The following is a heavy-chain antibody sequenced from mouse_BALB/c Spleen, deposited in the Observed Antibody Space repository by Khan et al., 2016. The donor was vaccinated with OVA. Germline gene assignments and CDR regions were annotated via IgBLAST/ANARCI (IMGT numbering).Heavy chain of an antibody. D-gene: IGHD2-14*01. CDR2: IIPSNDYT. V-gene: IGHV1-4*01. J-gene: IGHJ3*01. CDR3: VRGGAYYRSDGWFAY. Sequence: QVQLQQSGAELARPGASVKMSCKASGYTFTTYTIHWVKQRPGQGLEWIGYIIPSNDYTNYNQKFKDRATLTADKSSSTAYMQLSSLTSEDPAVYDCVRGGAYYRSDGWFAYWGQGTLVTVSA. CDR1: GYTFTTYT.